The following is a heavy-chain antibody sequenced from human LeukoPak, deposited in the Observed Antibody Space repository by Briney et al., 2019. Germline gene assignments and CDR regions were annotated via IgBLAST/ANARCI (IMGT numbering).Heavy chain of an antibody. CDR3: ASQTNYYYDSSGYYMYYFDY. CDR2: IYTSGGT. CDR1: GDSISSYY. J-gene: IGHJ4*02. Sequence: SETLSLTCTVSGDSISSYYWSWIRQPPGKGLEWIGYIYTSGGTNYIPSLKGRVTISIDTSKNQFSLKLSSVTAADTAVYYCASQTNYYYDSSGYYMYYFDYWGQGTLVTVSS. V-gene: IGHV4-4*09. D-gene: IGHD3-22*01.